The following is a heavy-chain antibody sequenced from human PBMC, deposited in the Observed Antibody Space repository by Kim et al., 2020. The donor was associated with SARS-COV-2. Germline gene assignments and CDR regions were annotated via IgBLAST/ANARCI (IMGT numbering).Heavy chain of an antibody. Sequence: GGSLRLSCAASGFTFSSYWMHWVRQAPGKGLVWVSRINSDGSSTSYADSVKGRFTISRDNAKNTLYPQMNSLRAEDTAVYYCARAYYDFWSGNYYYGMDVWGQGTTVTVSS. CDR3: ARAYYDFWSGNYYYGMDV. V-gene: IGHV3-74*01. D-gene: IGHD3-3*01. CDR2: INSDGSST. J-gene: IGHJ6*02. CDR1: GFTFSSYW.